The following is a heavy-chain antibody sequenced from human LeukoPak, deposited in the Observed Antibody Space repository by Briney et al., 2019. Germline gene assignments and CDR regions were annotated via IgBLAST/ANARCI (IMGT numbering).Heavy chain of an antibody. J-gene: IGHJ3*02. CDR1: GFTFSNYG. V-gene: IGHV3-48*01. CDR3: ARDQPRGTIAARPTAFDI. D-gene: IGHD6-6*01. CDR2: ISSSSNTI. Sequence: GGTLRLSCAASGFTFSNYGMNWVRQAPGKGLEWVSYISSSSNTIYYADSVKGRFTIYRDIAKNSLYLQMNSLRVEDTAVYYCARDQPRGTIAARPTAFDIWGQGTMVTVSS.